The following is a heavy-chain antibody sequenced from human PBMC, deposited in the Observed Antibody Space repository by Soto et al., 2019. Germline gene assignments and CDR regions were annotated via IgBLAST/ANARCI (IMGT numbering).Heavy chain of an antibody. V-gene: IGHV1-24*01. CDR3: ATDWIAARRTEYYYYGMDV. Sequence: ASLKRSCKVSGYTRTELSMHWVRQANGKGLEWMGGFDPEDGETNYAQKFQGRVTMTEDTSTDTAYMELSSLRSEDTAVYYCATDWIAARRTEYYYYGMDVWGQGTTVTV. D-gene: IGHD6-6*01. CDR1: GYTRTELS. J-gene: IGHJ6*02. CDR2: FDPEDGET.